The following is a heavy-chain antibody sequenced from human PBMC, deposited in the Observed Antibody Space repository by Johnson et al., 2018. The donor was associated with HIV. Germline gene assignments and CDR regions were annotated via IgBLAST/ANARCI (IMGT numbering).Heavy chain of an antibody. J-gene: IGHJ3*02. V-gene: IGHV3-66*01. CDR1: GFTFRTYW. D-gene: IGHD1-26*01. Sequence: VQLVESGGGVVQPGGSLRLSCAASGFTFRTYWMHWVRQAPGKVLVWVSVIYSGGSTYYADSVKGRFTISRDNSKNTLYLQMNSLRAEDTAVYYCAREVGNAGAFDIWGQGTMVTVSS. CDR2: IYSGGST. CDR3: AREVGNAGAFDI.